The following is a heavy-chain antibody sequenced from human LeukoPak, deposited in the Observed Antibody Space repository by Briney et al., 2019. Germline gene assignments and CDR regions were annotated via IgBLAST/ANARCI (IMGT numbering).Heavy chain of an antibody. CDR3: ARDRMGLTSLGRSALDS. V-gene: IGHV3-30*03. D-gene: IGHD4/OR15-4a*01. J-gene: IGHJ4*02. Sequence: GGSLRLSRTASGFTFSSYGMHWVRQAPGKGLEWVAVISYDGSNKYYADSVKGRFTISRDNSKNTLYVQMNSLRAEDTAVYYCARDRMGLTSLGRSALDSWGQGILVIVSS. CDR2: ISYDGSNK. CDR1: GFTFSSYG.